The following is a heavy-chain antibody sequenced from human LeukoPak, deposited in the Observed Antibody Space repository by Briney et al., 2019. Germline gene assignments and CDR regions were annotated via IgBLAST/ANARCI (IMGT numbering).Heavy chain of an antibody. CDR3: TKDLSGSYWVWFDP. D-gene: IGHD1-26*01. J-gene: IGHJ5*02. CDR2: IRSKGYGGAT. CDR1: GFTFDDYT. Sequence: PGRSLRLSCTASGFTFDDYTMSWFRQAPGKGLEWVGFIRSKGYGGATEYAASLKGRFTISRDDSKRIVYLQMNSLKTEDTAVYYCTKDLSGSYWVWFDPWGQGTLVTVSS. V-gene: IGHV3-49*03.